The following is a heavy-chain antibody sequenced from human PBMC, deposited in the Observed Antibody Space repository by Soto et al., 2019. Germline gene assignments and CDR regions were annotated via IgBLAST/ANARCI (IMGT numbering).Heavy chain of an antibody. CDR2: ITSSGSNT. D-gene: IGHD6-13*01. Sequence: EVQLLESGGDLVQRGGSLRLSCAASGFTFSGYGMSWVRQAPGKGLEWVSSITSSGSNTYYVDSVKGRFTISRDKSKNTLYRQMNSQTVEDTAVDYCAKEQGRGAAALDYWGQGTLVTVSS. CDR3: AKEQGRGAAALDY. V-gene: IGHV3-23*01. J-gene: IGHJ4*02. CDR1: GFTFSGYG.